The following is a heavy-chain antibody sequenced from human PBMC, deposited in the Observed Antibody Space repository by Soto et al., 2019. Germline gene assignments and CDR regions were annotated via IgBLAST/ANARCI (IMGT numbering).Heavy chain of an antibody. CDR1: EFTFNIYG. CDR2: ISFDGMIK. CDR3: SKGEMSTIRNSFDP. J-gene: IGHJ5*02. Sequence: GGSLRLSCAASEFTFNIYGMHWVRQAPDKGLEWVAVISFDGMIKYYAESVKGRFTISRDASKDTLFLQMSNLRAEDTALYYCSKGEMSTIRNSFDPWGQGTLVTVSS. D-gene: IGHD1-7*01. V-gene: IGHV3-30*18.